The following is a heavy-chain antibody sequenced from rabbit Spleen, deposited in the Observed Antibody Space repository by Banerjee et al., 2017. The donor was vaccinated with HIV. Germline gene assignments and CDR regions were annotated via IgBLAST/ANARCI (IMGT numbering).Heavy chain of an antibody. D-gene: IGHD2-1*01. CDR3: ARNSYGDYGHGSLDL. J-gene: IGHJ4*01. CDR2: IYAGSGTT. CDR1: GFSFSSSYW. Sequence: QSLEESGGDLVKPGASLTLTCTASGFSFSSSYWICWVRQAPGKGLEWIACIYAGSGTTYYASWAKGRFTISKTSSTTVTLQMTSLTAADTATYFCARNSYGDYGHGSLDLWGQGTLVTVS. V-gene: IGHV1S40*01.